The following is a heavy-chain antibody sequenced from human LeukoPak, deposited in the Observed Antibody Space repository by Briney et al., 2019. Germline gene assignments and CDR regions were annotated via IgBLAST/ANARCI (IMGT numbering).Heavy chain of an antibody. J-gene: IGHJ3*02. D-gene: IGHD5-12*01. CDR3: AKGTRGYSGYDPGDDAFDI. V-gene: IGHV3-23*01. Sequence: GGSLRLSCAASGFTFSSYAMSWVRQAPGKGLEWVSAISGSGGSTYYADSVKGRFTISRDNSKNTLYLQMNSLRAEDTAVYYCAKGTRGYSGYDPGDDAFDIWGQGTMVTVSS. CDR1: GFTFSSYA. CDR2: ISGSGGST.